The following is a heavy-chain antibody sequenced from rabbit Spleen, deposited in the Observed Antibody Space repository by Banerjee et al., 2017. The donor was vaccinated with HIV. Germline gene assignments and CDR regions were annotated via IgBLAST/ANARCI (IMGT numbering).Heavy chain of an antibody. CDR3: ARDTSSSFSSYGMDL. V-gene: IGHV1S40*01. Sequence: QSLEESGGDLVKPGASLTLTCIASGVSFSGTSYMCWVRQAPGKGLEWIACIDTGSSDFTYFASWAKGRFTISKTSSTTVTLQMTSLTAADTATYFCARDTSSSFSSYGMDLWGPGTLVTVS. CDR2: IDTGSSDFT. CDR1: GVSFSGTSY. D-gene: IGHD1-1*01. J-gene: IGHJ6*01.